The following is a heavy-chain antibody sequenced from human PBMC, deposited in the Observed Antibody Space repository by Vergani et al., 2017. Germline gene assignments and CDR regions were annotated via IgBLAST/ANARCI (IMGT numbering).Heavy chain of an antibody. J-gene: IGHJ6*03. D-gene: IGHD2-2*02. CDR3: AREIWALWDIVVVPAAIRGDYYYYYMDV. Sequence: QVQLVQSGAEVKKPGASVKVSCKASGYTFTSYGISWVRQAPGQGLEWMGWISAYNGNTNYAQKLQGRVTMTTDTSTSTAYMELRSLRSDDTAVYYCAREIWALWDIVVVPAAIRGDYYYYYMDVWGKGTTVTVSS. CDR1: GYTFTSYG. V-gene: IGHV1-18*01. CDR2: ISAYNGNT.